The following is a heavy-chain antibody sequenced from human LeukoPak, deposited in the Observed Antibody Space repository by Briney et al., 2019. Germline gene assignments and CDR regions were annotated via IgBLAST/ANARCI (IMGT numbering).Heavy chain of an antibody. J-gene: IGHJ4*02. V-gene: IGHV4-59*01. CDR3: ARGIQDDYGYNWNLFDY. Sequence: SETLSLTCTVSGGSISIYYWSWIRQPPGKGLEWIGYIYYSGSTNYNPSLKSRVTISVDTSKNQFSLKLRSVTAADTAVYYCARGIQDDYGYNWNLFDYWGQGTLVTVSS. CDR1: GGSISIYY. D-gene: IGHD1-7*01. CDR2: IYYSGST.